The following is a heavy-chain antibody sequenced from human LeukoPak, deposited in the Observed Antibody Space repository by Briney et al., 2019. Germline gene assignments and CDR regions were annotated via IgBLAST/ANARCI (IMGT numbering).Heavy chain of an antibody. CDR2: LGIAGDT. CDR3: ARQMQSHGNFDS. CDR1: GFTVSSYA. J-gene: IGHJ4*02. V-gene: IGHV3-13*01. D-gene: IGHD1-26*01. Sequence: GGSLRLSCAASGFTVSSYAMHWVRQPIGKGLEWVSALGIAGDTFYPGSVKGRFTISRENARNSLYLQMNSLRAEDTAMYYCARQMQSHGNFDSWGQGTLVTISS.